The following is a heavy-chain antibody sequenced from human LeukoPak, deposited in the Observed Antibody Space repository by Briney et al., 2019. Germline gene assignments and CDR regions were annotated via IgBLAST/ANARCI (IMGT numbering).Heavy chain of an antibody. CDR1: GFTFSTYG. V-gene: IGHV3-33*01. D-gene: IGHD6-13*01. J-gene: IGHJ4*02. CDR2: IWYDGSKK. CDR3: ARDYGYTPDY. Sequence: GGSLRLSCAASGFTFSTYGMHWVRQAPGKGLEWVAVIWYDGSKKHYVDSAKGRFTISRDDSKNTVYLQMNSLRAEDTAVYYCARDYGYTPDYWGQGTLVTVFS.